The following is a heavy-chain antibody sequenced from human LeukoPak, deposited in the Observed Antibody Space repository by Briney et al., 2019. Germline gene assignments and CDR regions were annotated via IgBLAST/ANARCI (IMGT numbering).Heavy chain of an antibody. CDR1: GFTFSSYS. V-gene: IGHV3-21*04. J-gene: IGHJ4*02. Sequence: GGSLRLSCAASGFTFSSYSMNWVRQAPGKGLEWVSSISSSSSYIYYADSVKGRFTISRDNSKNMLYLQMNSLRAEDTAVYYCARGGQYYDILTGYFDYWGQGTLVTVSS. CDR2: ISSSSSYI. D-gene: IGHD3-9*01. CDR3: ARGGQYYDILTGYFDY.